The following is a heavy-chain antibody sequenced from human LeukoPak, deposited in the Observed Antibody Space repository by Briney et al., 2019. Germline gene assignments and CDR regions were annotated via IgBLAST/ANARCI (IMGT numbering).Heavy chain of an antibody. D-gene: IGHD4-23*01. CDR3: ARCPRWAHFDY. CDR1: GFTFSSYE. V-gene: IGHV3-48*03. Sequence: TGGSLRLSCAGSGFTFSSYEMNWVRQAPGKGLGWVSYISSSGRAIYYADSVKGRFTVSRDNAKNSLYLQMNSLRAEDTAVYYCARCPRWAHFDYWGQGTLVTVSS. J-gene: IGHJ4*02. CDR2: ISSSGRAI.